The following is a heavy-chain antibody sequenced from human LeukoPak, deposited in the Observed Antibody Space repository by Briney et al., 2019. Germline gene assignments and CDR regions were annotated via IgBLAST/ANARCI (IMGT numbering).Heavy chain of an antibody. J-gene: IGHJ3*02. CDR2: IIPIFGTA. Sequence: SVKVSCKASGGTFSSYAISWVRQAPGQGLEWMGGIIPIFGTANYAQKFQGRVTITADESTSTAYMELSSPRSEDTAVYYCAGTGGAVAGGAFDIWGQGTMVTVSS. CDR3: AGTGGAVAGGAFDI. V-gene: IGHV1-69*01. D-gene: IGHD6-19*01. CDR1: GGTFSSYA.